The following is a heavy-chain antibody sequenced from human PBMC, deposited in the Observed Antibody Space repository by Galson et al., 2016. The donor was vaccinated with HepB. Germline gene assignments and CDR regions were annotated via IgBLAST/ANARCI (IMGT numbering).Heavy chain of an antibody. CDR3: AREPWSRLEDNSGWSGGADR. Sequence: SLRLSCAASGFTFSTYWMGWVPQAPGKGLEWVADINQDGGNKYYVDSVKGRFTTSRDNAKNSLYLQMNSLRAEDTAVYFCAREPWSRLEDNSGWSGGADRWGQGTLVTVSS. CDR1: GFTFSTYW. D-gene: IGHD6-19*01. CDR2: INQDGGNK. V-gene: IGHV3-7*01. J-gene: IGHJ5*02.